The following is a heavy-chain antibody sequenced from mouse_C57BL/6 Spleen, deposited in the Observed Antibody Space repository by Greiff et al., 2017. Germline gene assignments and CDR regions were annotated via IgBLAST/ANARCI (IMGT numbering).Heavy chain of an antibody. Sequence: VQLQQSGPELVKPGASVKISCKASGYTFTDYYMNWVKQSHGKSLEWIGDINPNNGGTSYNQKFKGKATLTVDKSSSTAYMELRSLTSEDSAVYYCARAGYSYAMDYWGQGTSGTVSS. CDR3: ARAGYSYAMDY. D-gene: IGHD2-3*01. V-gene: IGHV1-26*01. CDR1: GYTFTDYY. CDR2: INPNNGGT. J-gene: IGHJ4*01.